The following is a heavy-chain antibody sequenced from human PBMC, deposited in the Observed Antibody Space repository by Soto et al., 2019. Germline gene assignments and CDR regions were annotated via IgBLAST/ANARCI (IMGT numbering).Heavy chain of an antibody. CDR1: GFTFSRYG. J-gene: IGHJ4*02. Sequence: GGSLRLSCAASGFTFSRYGMNWLRQAPGNGLEWVSCISIGGYQTFYADSVKGRFLISRDDSKNTMYLQMNSLRVDDTAVYYCVKWDGFGDYWGQGTLVTVSS. D-gene: IGHD1-26*01. CDR2: ISIGGYQT. CDR3: VKWDGFGDY. V-gene: IGHV3-23*01.